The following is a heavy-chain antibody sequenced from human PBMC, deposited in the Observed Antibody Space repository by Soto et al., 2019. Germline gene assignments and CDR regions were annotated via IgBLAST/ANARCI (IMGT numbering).Heavy chain of an antibody. CDR2: IYYSGST. CDR1: GGSISSGGYY. D-gene: IGHD2-2*01. V-gene: IGHV4-31*03. J-gene: IGHJ6*02. CDR3: ARDGGGVVPAAMKGYHYYYGMDV. Sequence: QVQLQESGPGLVKPSQTLSLTCTVSGGSISSGGYYWSWIRQHPGKGLEWIGYIYYSGSTYYNPSLKSRVTISVDTSKNQFSLKLSSVTAADTAVYYCARDGGGVVPAAMKGYHYYYGMDVWGQGTTVTVPS.